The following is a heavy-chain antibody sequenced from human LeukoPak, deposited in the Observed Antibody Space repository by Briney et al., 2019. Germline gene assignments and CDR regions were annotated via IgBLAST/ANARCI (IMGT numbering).Heavy chain of an antibody. CDR2: INHSGST. CDR1: GGSFSGYY. V-gene: IGHV4-34*01. D-gene: IGHD1-14*01. J-gene: IGHJ6*03. CDR3: ARDNGYYYYYYMDV. Sequence: SETLSLTCAVYGGSFSGYYWSWIRQPPGKGLEWIGEINHSGSTNYNPSLKSRVTISVDTSKNQFSLKLSSVTAADTALYYCARDNGYYYYYYMDVWGKGTTVTVSS.